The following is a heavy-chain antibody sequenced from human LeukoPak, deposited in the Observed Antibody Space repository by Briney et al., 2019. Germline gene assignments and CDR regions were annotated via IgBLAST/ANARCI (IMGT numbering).Heavy chain of an antibody. J-gene: IGHJ4*02. CDR1: GFTFTSYA. CDR3: AKADPGTGAFDY. D-gene: IGHD1-1*01. Sequence: LSGGSLRLSCAASGFTFTSYAMNWVRQAPGKGLEWVSAISGSGDTIFYADPVKGRFTVSRDNSKNTLYLQMNSLRVEDTAVYFCAKADPGTGAFDYWGQGSLVTVSS. V-gene: IGHV3-23*01. CDR2: ISGSGDTI.